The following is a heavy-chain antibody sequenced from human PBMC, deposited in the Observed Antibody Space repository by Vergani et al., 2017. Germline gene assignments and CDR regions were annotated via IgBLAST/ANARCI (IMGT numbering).Heavy chain of an antibody. D-gene: IGHD1-14*01. CDR2: SVPILDIT. V-gene: IGHV1-69*09. J-gene: IGHJ3*02. CDR1: GGNFGRFG. Sequence: VQLVQSGAEMKKPGSSVKVLCKASGGNFGRFGFSWVRQAPGQGLVWMGRSVPILDITNYVQMFMGRVSITADKSTGTLYLDLSDLRSGDTAMYYCARDRTETTDDAFDIWGQGTLVSVSS. CDR3: ARDRTETTDDAFDI.